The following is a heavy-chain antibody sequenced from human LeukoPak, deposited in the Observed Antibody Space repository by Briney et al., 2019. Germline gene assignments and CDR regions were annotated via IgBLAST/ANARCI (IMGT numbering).Heavy chain of an antibody. CDR2: ISGSGANT. J-gene: IGHJ4*02. Sequence: GGSLRLSCAASGFTFSSYAMSWVRQAPGKGLEWGSGISGSGANTYYADSVKGRFTISRDNSKNTLYLQMNSLRAEDTAVYYCAKTRHSSSWYVPPDYWGQGTLVTVSS. CDR3: AKTRHSSSWYVPPDY. V-gene: IGHV3-23*01. CDR1: GFTFSSYA. D-gene: IGHD6-13*01.